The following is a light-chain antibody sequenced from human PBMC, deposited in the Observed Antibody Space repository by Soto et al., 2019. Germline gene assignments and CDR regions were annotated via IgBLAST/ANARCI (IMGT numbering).Light chain of an antibody. J-gene: IGKJ2*01. CDR2: SAS. CDR1: QSISTE. Sequence: EIAMTQSPATLSVSQGERATLSCRASQSISTELAWYQQIPGQPPRLLIYSASTRAPGVPARFTGSGSGSEFPLTSSGLESEEFAIYYCLQGHNWTRNVGQGTRLDI. V-gene: IGKV3-15*01. CDR3: LQGHNWTRN.